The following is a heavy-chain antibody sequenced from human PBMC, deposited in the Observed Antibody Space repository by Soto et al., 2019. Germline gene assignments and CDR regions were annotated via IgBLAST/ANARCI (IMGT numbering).Heavy chain of an antibody. Sequence: GASVKVSCKASGYTFTGYYMHWVRQAPGQGLEWMGWINPNSGGTNYAQKFQGWVTMTRDTSISTAYMELSRLRSDDTAVYYCARSYGSGSYYFNWLDPWGQGTLVTVSS. D-gene: IGHD3-10*01. J-gene: IGHJ5*02. CDR1: GYTFTGYY. V-gene: IGHV1-2*04. CDR2: INPNSGGT. CDR3: ARSYGSGSYYFNWLDP.